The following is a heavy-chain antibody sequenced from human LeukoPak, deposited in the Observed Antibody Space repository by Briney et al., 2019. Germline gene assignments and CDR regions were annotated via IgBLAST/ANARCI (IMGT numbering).Heavy chain of an antibody. V-gene: IGHV3-30*04. D-gene: IGHD6-13*01. CDR1: GFTFSSYA. CDR3: AKAEGAASSSCYDY. Sequence: GGSLRLSCAASGFTFSSYAMHWVRQAPGKGLEWVTIISYDGSKKYYADYVKGRFTISRDNSKNTLYLQMNSLRAEDTAVYYCAKAEGAASSSCYDYWGQGTLVTVSS. CDR2: ISYDGSKK. J-gene: IGHJ4*02.